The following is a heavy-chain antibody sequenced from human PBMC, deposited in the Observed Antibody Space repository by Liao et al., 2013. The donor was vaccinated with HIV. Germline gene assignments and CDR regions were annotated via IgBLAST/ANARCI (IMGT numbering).Heavy chain of an antibody. V-gene: IGHV4-61*02. CDR1: GDLIRRDNYY. Sequence: QVRLQESGPGLVKPSQTLSLTCTVSGDLIRRDNYYWTWIRQPAGRGLEWIGEINHSGSTNYNPSLKSRVTISVDTSKNQFSLKLSSVTAADTAVYYCARGATMIVVVITGFDYWGQGTLVTVSS. D-gene: IGHD3-22*01. CDR3: ARGATMIVVVITGFDY. J-gene: IGHJ4*02. CDR2: INHSGST.